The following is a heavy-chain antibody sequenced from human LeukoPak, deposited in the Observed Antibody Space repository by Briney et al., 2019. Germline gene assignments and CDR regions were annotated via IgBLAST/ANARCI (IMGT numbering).Heavy chain of an antibody. Sequence: SETLSLTCTVSGGSVSSGSYYWGWIRQPPGKGLEWIGNIYYSGSTYYNPSLKSRVTISVDTSKNQFSLKLSSVTAADTAVYYCARSMVRGVIGWFDPWGQGTLVTVSS. D-gene: IGHD3-10*01. V-gene: IGHV4-39*07. J-gene: IGHJ5*02. CDR1: GGSVSSGSYY. CDR2: IYYSGST. CDR3: ARSMVRGVIGWFDP.